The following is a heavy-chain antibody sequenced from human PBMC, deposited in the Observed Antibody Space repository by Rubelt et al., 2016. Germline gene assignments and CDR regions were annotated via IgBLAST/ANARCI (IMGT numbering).Heavy chain of an antibody. CDR2: ISSSSSYT. CDR1: GFTFSDYY. CDR3: AKDMGAAGTDFDY. D-gene: IGHD6-13*01. Sequence: QVQLVESGGGLVKPGGSLRLSCAASGFTFSDYYMSWIRQAPGKGLEWVSYISSSSSYTNYADSVKGRFTISRDNAKNSLYLQMNSLRAEDTAVYYWAKDMGAAGTDFDYWGQGTLVTVSS. V-gene: IGHV3-11*06. J-gene: IGHJ4*02.